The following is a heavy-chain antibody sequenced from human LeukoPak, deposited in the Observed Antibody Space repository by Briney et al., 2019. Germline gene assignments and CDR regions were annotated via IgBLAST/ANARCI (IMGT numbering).Heavy chain of an antibody. CDR1: GFTFSSYA. CDR3: ASSIPFDSSGYYYGDY. J-gene: IGHJ4*02. Sequence: GGSLRLSRAASGFTFSSYAMSWVRQAPGKGLEWVSAISGSGGSTYYADSVKGRFTISRDNSKNTLYLQMNSLRAEDTAVYYCASSIPFDSSGYYYGDYWGQGTLVTVSS. V-gene: IGHV3-23*01. CDR2: ISGSGGST. D-gene: IGHD3-22*01.